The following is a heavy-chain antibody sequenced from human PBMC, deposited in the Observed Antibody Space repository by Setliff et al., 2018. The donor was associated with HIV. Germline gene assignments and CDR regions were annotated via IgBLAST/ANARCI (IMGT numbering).Heavy chain of an antibody. D-gene: IGHD3-10*01. CDR2: LKSATEGGTA. V-gene: IGHV3-15*01. Sequence: PGGSLRLSCAASGFTFSNAWMSWVRQAPGKGLEWVGRLKSATEGGTADYAAPVKGRFTISRDDSKNTLYLQMNSLITEDTAVYYCTTYYFGSGTYGPTNWGQGTLVTVSS. J-gene: IGHJ4*02. CDR1: GFTFSNAW. CDR3: TTYYFGSGTYGPTN.